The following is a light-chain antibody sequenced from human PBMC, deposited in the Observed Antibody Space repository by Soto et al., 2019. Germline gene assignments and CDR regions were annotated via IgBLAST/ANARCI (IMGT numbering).Light chain of an antibody. J-gene: IGLJ1*01. Sequence: QSVLTQPPSGSGAPGERGPISCTGSRSNLGAGYDVHWYQQLPGTAPKLLIYGNSNRPSGVPDRFSGSKSGTSASLAITGLQAEDEADYYCQSYDSSLSAFYVFGTGTKVTVL. CDR3: QSYDSSLSAFYV. V-gene: IGLV1-40*01. CDR2: GNS. CDR1: RSNLGAGYD.